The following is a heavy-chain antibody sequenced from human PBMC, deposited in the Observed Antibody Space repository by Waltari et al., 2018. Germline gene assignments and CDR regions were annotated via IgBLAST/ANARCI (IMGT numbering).Heavy chain of an antibody. CDR1: GFTFSSYA. CDR2: ISYDGSNK. CDR3: ARGQRYFDWLTPSVQGLLDY. D-gene: IGHD3-9*01. V-gene: IGHV3-30-3*01. J-gene: IGHJ4*02. Sequence: QVQLVESGGGVVQPGRSLRLSCAASGFTFSSYAMHWVRQAPGKGLEWVAVISYDGSNKYYADSVKGRFTISRDNSKNTLYLQMNSLRAEDTAVYYCARGQRYFDWLTPSVQGLLDYWGQGTLVTVSS.